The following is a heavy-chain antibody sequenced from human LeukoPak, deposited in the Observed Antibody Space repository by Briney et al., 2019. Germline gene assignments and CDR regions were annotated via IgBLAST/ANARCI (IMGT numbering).Heavy chain of an antibody. CDR3: AREPEFGEYDY. CDR2: MSYDGTIE. D-gene: IGHD3-10*01. CDR1: GFIFNSYL. Sequence: GGSLRLSCAASGFIFNSYLMHWVRRTPGKGLEWVAAMSYDGTIEYYPDSVKGRFTICRDNSKNTVFLQMNSLRVEDSALYYCAREPEFGEYDYRGQGTLVTVSS. V-gene: IGHV3-30*04. J-gene: IGHJ4*02.